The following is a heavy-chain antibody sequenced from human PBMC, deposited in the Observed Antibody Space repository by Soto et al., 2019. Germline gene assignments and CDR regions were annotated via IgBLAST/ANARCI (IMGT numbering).Heavy chain of an antibody. CDR1: GYTFTSYD. Sequence: ASVKVSCKASGYTFTSYDINWVRQATGQGLEWLGWINPNNGNTGYAQNFQGRVTITRDTSISTAYMELSSLRSEDTAVYFCARTSSGTRQGFDPWGQGTLVTVSS. D-gene: IGHD1-7*01. CDR3: ARTSSGTRQGFDP. J-gene: IGHJ5*02. V-gene: IGHV1-8*01. CDR2: INPNNGNT.